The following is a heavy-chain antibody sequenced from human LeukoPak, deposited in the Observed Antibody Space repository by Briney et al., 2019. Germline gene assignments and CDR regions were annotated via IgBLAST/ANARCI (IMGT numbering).Heavy chain of an antibody. V-gene: IGHV3-53*01. Sequence: AGGSLRLSCAASGFTVSSNYMSWVRQAPGKGLEWVSVIYSGGSTYYADSVKGRFTISRDNSKNTLYLQMNSLRAEDTAIYYCAKDLRHCGDDCYSPDAFDIWGQGTMVTVSS. J-gene: IGHJ3*02. D-gene: IGHD2-21*02. CDR2: IYSGGST. CDR3: AKDLRHCGDDCYSPDAFDI. CDR1: GFTVSSNY.